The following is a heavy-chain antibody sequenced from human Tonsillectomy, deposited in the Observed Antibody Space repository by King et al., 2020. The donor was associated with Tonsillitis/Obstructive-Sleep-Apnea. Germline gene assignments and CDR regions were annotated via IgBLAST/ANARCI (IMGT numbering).Heavy chain of an antibody. CDR3: AKGLSGYDYYYGMDV. CDR1: GFTFTTYA. D-gene: IGHD5-12*01. CDR2: ISGSGGST. J-gene: IGHJ6*02. V-gene: IGHV3-23*04. Sequence: DVQLVESGGGLVQPGGSLRLSCAASGFTFTTYAMSWVRQAPGKGLEWVSDISGSGGSTYYADSVKGRFTISRDNSKNTQYLQMNKLRDEDTAVYYCAKGLSGYDYYYGMDVWGQGTTVTVSS.